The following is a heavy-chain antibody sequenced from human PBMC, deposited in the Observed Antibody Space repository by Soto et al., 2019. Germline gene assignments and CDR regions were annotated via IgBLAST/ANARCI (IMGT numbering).Heavy chain of an antibody. V-gene: IGHV1-46*01. D-gene: IGHD3-22*01. J-gene: IGHJ3*02. CDR3: ARVGFIYYDSSGYALGTFDI. CDR1: GYTFTSYY. CDR2: INPSGGST. Sequence: ASVKVSCKASGYTFTSYYMHWVRQAPGQGLEWMGIINPSGGSTSYAQKFQGRVTMTRDTSTSTVYMELSGLRSEDTAVYYCARVGFIYYDSSGYALGTFDIWGQGTMVTVSS.